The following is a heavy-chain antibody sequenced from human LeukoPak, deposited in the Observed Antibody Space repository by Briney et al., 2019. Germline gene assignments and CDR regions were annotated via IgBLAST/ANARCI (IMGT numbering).Heavy chain of an antibody. CDR2: INSGSSTT. CDR3: ASDSSIHYGY. Sequence: GGSLRLSCAASGFTFSSYAMSWVRQAPGKGLEWVSYINSGSSTTHYADSVKGRFTISRDDAKNSLYLQMSGLRAEDTAVYYCASDSSIHYGYWGQGTLVTVSS. J-gene: IGHJ4*02. D-gene: IGHD3-22*01. CDR1: GFTFSSYA. V-gene: IGHV3-48*01.